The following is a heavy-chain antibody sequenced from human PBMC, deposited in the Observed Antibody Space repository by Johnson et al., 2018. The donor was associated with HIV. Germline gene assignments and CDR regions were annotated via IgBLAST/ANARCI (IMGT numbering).Heavy chain of an antibody. Sequence: VQLVESGGGVVQPGRSLRLSCAASGFTFSSYAMHWVRQAPGKGLEWVGRIKSKTDGGTTDYAAPVKGRFTISRDDSKNTLYLQMNSLKTEDTAVYYCTTDHSSADVAFDIWGQGTMVTVSS. V-gene: IGHV3-15*01. D-gene: IGHD3-22*01. CDR3: TTDHSSADVAFDI. CDR1: GFTFSSYA. J-gene: IGHJ3*02. CDR2: IKSKTDGGTT.